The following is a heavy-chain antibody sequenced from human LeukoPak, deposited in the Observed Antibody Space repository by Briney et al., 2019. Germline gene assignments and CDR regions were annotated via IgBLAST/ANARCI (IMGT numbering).Heavy chain of an antibody. V-gene: IGHV3-30*18. CDR1: GFTFSSYG. D-gene: IGHD6-19*01. CDR3: AKAGHSSGWRNFDY. Sequence: PGGSLRLSCAASGFTFSSYGMHWVRQAPGKGLEWVAVISYDGSNKFYEDSVKGRFTISRDNSKNTLYLQMSSLRAEDTAVYYCAKAGHSSGWRNFDYWGQGTLVTVSS. CDR2: ISYDGSNK. J-gene: IGHJ4*02.